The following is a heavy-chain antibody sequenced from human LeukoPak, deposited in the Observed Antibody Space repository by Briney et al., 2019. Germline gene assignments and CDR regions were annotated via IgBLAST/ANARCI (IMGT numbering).Heavy chain of an antibody. CDR3: ARGPREGAISHWYFGL. J-gene: IGHJ2*01. CDR2: IIPIFGTA. CDR1: GGTFSNYA. D-gene: IGHD1-26*01. V-gene: IGHV1-69*13. Sequence: ASVKVSCKASGGTFSNYAISWVRQAPGQGLEWMGGIIPIFGTANYAQKFQGRVTITADESTSTAYMELSSLRSEGTAVYYCARGPREGAISHWYFGLWGRGTLVTVSS.